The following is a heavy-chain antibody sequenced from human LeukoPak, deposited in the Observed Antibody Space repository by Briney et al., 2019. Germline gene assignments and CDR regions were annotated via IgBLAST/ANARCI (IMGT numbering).Heavy chain of an antibody. D-gene: IGHD2-8*02. J-gene: IGHJ4*02. Sequence: GSLRLSCAASEFSVGSNYMTWVRQAPGKGLEWVSLIYSGGSTYYADSVKGRFTISRDNSKNTLYLQMNSLRAEDTAVYYCARDRAVVWGFDYWGQGTLVTVSS. V-gene: IGHV3-66*01. CDR1: EFSVGSNY. CDR2: IYSGGST. CDR3: ARDRAVVWGFDY.